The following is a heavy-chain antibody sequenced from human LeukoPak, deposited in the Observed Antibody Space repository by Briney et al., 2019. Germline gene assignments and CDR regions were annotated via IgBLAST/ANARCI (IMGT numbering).Heavy chain of an antibody. V-gene: IGHV3-30*18. CDR1: GFTFSSYG. CDR3: AKDPGYYYDSSGPWDY. J-gene: IGHJ4*02. CDR2: ISYDGSNK. D-gene: IGHD3-22*01. Sequence: PGRSLRLSCAASGFTFSSYGMHWVRQAPGKGLEWVAVISYDGSNKYYADSVKGRFTISRDNSKNTLYLQMNSLRAEDTAVYYCAKDPGYYYDSSGPWDYWGQGTLVTVSS.